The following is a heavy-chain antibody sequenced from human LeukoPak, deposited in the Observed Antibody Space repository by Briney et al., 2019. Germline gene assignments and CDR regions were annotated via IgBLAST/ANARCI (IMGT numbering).Heavy chain of an antibody. Sequence: PSETLSLTCTVSGGSISSYYWSWIRQPAGKGLEWIGRIYTSGSTNYNPSLKSRVTMSVDTSKNQFSLKLSSVTAADTAVYYCARDSYGSGSYYYYYMDVWGKGTTVTVSS. CDR3: ARDSYGSGSYYYYYMDV. V-gene: IGHV4-4*07. D-gene: IGHD3-10*01. CDR2: IYTSGST. J-gene: IGHJ6*03. CDR1: GGSISSYY.